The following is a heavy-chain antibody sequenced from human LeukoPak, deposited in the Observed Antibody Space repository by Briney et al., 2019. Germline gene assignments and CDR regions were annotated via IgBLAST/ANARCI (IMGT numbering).Heavy chain of an antibody. D-gene: IGHD3-3*01. CDR1: GGSISSGGYY. J-gene: IGHJ4*02. CDR3: ARWRNGPTRLFDY. CDR2: IYYSGGT. Sequence: SETLSLTGTVSGGSISSGGYYWSWIRQHPGKGLEWIGYIYYSGGTYYNPSLKSRVTISVDTSKNQFSLKLSSVTAADTAAYYCARWRNGPTRLFDYWGQGTLVTVSS. V-gene: IGHV4-31*03.